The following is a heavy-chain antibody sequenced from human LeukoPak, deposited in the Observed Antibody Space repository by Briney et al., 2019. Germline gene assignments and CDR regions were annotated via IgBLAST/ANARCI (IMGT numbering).Heavy chain of an antibody. J-gene: IGHJ6*02. CDR1: GFTFTSSA. V-gene: IGHV1-58*02. Sequence: ASVKVSCKASGFTFTSSAMQWVRQARGQRLEWIGWIVVGSGNTNYAQKFQERVTITRDMSTSTAYMELSSLRSEDTAVYYCAADPALRYFDSLYGMDVWGQGTTVTVSS. CDR3: AADPALRYFDSLYGMDV. CDR2: IVVGSGNT. D-gene: IGHD3-9*01.